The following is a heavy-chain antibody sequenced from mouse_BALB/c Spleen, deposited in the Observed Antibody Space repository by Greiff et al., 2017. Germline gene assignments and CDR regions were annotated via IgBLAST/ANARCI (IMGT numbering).Heavy chain of an antibody. CDR2: ISSGGGST. J-gene: IGHJ2*01. V-gene: IGHV5-12-1*01. Sequence: EVKLVESGGGLVKPGGSLKLSCAASGFAFSSYDMSWVRQTPEKRLEWVAYISSGGGSTYYPDTVKGRFTISRDNAKNTLYLQMSSLKSEDTAMYYCARLSITTEGYFDYWGQGTTLTVSS. CDR3: ARLSITTEGYFDY. CDR1: GFAFSSYD. D-gene: IGHD1-2*01.